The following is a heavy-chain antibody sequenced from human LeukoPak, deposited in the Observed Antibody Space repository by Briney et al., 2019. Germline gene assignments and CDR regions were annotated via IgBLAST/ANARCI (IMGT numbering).Heavy chain of an antibody. J-gene: IGHJ4*02. CDR2: ISGSGDIT. Sequence: GGSLRLSCTGSGFTFSNYAMSWVRQAPGKGLEWVSTISGSGDITYYADSVKGRFTISRDNSKDTLYLQMSSLRADDTAVYYCAKIELSSGWYGVDYWGQGTLVTVSS. V-gene: IGHV3-23*01. D-gene: IGHD6-19*01. CDR3: AKIELSSGWYGVDY. CDR1: GFTFSNYA.